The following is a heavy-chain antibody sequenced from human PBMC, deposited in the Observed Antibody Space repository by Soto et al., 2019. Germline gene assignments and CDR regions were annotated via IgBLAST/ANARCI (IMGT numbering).Heavy chain of an antibody. Sequence: ASVKVSCKASGYTFTSYAMHWVRQAPGQRLEWMGWINAGNGNTKYSQKFQGRVTITRDTSASTAYMELSSLRSEDTAVYYCARDSDDVSGYYYMDVWGKGTTVTVSS. D-gene: IGHD1-1*01. V-gene: IGHV1-3*01. CDR1: GYTFTSYA. CDR2: INAGNGNT. J-gene: IGHJ6*03. CDR3: ARDSDDVSGYYYMDV.